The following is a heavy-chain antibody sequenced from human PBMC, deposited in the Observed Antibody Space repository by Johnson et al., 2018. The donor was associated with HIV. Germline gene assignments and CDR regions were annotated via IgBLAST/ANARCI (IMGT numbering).Heavy chain of an antibody. CDR1: GFTVSSNF. J-gene: IGHJ3*02. CDR2: IRWNSGSI. V-gene: IGHV3-21*05. Sequence: VQLVESGAGPVKSGGSLRLSCAASGFTVSSNFMTWVSQAPGNGLEWVSGIRWNSGSIGYADSVKGRLTISRDNAKNSLYLQMNSLGAEDTAVYYCASVPMIVVLDDVFDIWDQGTMVTVSS. D-gene: IGHD3-22*01. CDR3: ASVPMIVVLDDVFDI.